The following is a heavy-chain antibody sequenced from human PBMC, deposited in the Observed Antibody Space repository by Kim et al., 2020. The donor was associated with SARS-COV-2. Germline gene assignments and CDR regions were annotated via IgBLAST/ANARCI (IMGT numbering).Heavy chain of an antibody. CDR3: AKARGGYDFWSGPYYFDY. Sequence: GGSLRLSCAASGFTFSSYAMSWVRQAPGKGLEWVSAISGSGGSTYYADSVKGRFTISRDNSKNTLYLQMNSLRAEDTAVYYCAKARGGYDFWSGPYYFDYWGQGTLLTVPS. J-gene: IGHJ4*02. D-gene: IGHD3-3*01. CDR2: ISGSGGST. CDR1: GFTFSSYA. V-gene: IGHV3-23*01.